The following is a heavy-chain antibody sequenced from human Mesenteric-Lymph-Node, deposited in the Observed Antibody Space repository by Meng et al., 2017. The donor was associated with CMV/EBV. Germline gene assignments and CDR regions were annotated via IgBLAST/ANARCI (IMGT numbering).Heavy chain of an antibody. D-gene: IGHD2-2*02. CDR1: SYA. V-gene: IGHV3-23*01. Sequence: SYAMSGVRQAPGKGLEWVSTISGSGDSTYYADSVKGRFTISRDNSKNTLSLQMNSLRAEDTAVYYCAKRGYCSSATCYTIPSTRFDYWGQGTLVTVSS. CDR3: AKRGYCSSATCYTIPSTRFDY. CDR2: ISGSGDST. J-gene: IGHJ4*02.